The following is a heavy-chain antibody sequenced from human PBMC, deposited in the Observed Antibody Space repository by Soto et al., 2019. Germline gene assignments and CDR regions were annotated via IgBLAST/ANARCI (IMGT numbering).Heavy chain of an antibody. Sequence: QVRLLQSGAEVKKSGASVKVSCKASGYTFTAYYIHWVRQAPGQGLECMGWIKPATGGTDYAQKFEAWVTMTRVTSITTAYLKLTSLEVNDTAVYYCARAGARDGSSWYRGAYDSWGQGTLVTVSS. CDR1: GYTFTAYY. D-gene: IGHD6-13*01. J-gene: IGHJ4*02. CDR3: ARAGARDGSSWYRGAYDS. CDR2: IKPATGGT. V-gene: IGHV1-2*04.